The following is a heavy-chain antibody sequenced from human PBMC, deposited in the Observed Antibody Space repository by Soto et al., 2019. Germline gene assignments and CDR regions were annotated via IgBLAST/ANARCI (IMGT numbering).Heavy chain of an antibody. Sequence: GESLKISCKTSGYNFAGYWIPWVRQMPGKGLEWLGIIFPGDSDTKYSPSFQGQVIISADKSIRTAYLQWSSLKASDTAIYYCARQSGMDVWGQGTTVTVSS. D-gene: IGHD5-12*01. CDR3: ARQSGMDV. J-gene: IGHJ6*02. CDR1: GYNFAGYW. V-gene: IGHV5-51*01. CDR2: IFPGDSDT.